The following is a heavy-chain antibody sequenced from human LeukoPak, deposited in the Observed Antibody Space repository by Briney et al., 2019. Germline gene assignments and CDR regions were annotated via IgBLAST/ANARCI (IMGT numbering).Heavy chain of an antibody. CDR2: ISYDGSNK. CDR1: GFTFSSYA. J-gene: IGHJ6*03. CDR3: AREVSEAGYCSSTSCPKSYYYYYMDV. D-gene: IGHD2-2*01. V-gene: IGHV3-30-3*01. Sequence: GGSLRLSCAASGFTFSSYAMHWVRQAPGKGLEWVAVISYDGSNKYYADSVKGRFTISRDNSKNTLYLQMNSLRAEDTAVYYCAREVSEAGYCSSTSCPKSYYYYYMDVWGKGTTVTVSS.